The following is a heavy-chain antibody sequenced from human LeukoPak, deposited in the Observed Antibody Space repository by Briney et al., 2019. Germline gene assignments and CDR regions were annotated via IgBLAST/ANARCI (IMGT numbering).Heavy chain of an antibody. D-gene: IGHD3-22*01. J-gene: IGHJ4*02. V-gene: IGHV3-74*01. CDR1: GFTFSSHW. CDR3: ASGGYYYDNSGHDY. Sequence: GGSLRLSCAASGFTFSSHWMHWVRQAPGKGLVWVSRINSDGSSTSYADSVKGRFTISRDNVKNTLYLQMNSLRAEDTAVYYCASGGYYYDNSGHDYWGQGTLVTVSS. CDR2: INSDGSST.